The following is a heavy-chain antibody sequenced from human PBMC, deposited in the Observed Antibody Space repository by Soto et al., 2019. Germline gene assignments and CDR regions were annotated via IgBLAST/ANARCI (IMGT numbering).Heavy chain of an antibody. Sequence: GGSLRLSCAASGFTFSSYGMHWVRQAPGKGLEWVAVISYDGSNKYYADSVKGRFTISRDNSKNTLYLQMNSLRAEDTAVYYWAKDQVTRSSSAHGMAVWGQGTTVTVSS. CDR2: ISYDGSNK. V-gene: IGHV3-30*18. D-gene: IGHD6-13*01. CDR3: AKDQVTRSSSAHGMAV. J-gene: IGHJ6*02. CDR1: GFTFSSYG.